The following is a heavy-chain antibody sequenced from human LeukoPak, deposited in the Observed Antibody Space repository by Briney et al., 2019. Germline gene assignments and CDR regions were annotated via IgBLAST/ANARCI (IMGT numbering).Heavy chain of an antibody. CDR1: GYTFTGYY. CDR2: INPNSGGT. J-gene: IGHJ4*02. Sequence: ASVKVSCKASGYTFTGYYMHWVRQAPGQGLEWMGWINPNSGGTNYAQKFQGRVTMTRDTSISTAYMELSRLRSDDTAVYYCARDRRYCSGGSCYVLVDYWGQGTLVTVSS. D-gene: IGHD2-15*01. V-gene: IGHV1-2*02. CDR3: ARDRRYCSGGSCYVLVDY.